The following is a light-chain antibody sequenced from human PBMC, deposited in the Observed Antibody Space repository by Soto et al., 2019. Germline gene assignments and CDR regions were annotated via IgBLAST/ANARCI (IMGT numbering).Light chain of an antibody. CDR3: QQYGSSPPIT. V-gene: IGKV3-20*01. CDR2: GAS. J-gene: IGKJ5*01. Sequence: EIVFTQSPCTLSLSPFERSTLSCRASQSVSSTYLAWYQQKPGQAPRPLIYGASSRATGIPDRFSGSGSGTDFTLTISRLEPEDFAVYYCQQYGSSPPITFGQGTRLEIK. CDR1: QSVSSTY.